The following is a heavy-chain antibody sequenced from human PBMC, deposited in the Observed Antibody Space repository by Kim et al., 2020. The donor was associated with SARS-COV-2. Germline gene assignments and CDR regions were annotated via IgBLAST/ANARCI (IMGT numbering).Heavy chain of an antibody. V-gene: IGHV3-74*01. CDR2: INPDGRST. CDR3: ARGNYYVMDV. J-gene: IGHJ6*02. CDR1: GFTFSSFG. Sequence: GGSLRLSCAASGFTFSSFGMHWVRQDPGKGLVCVSRINPDGRSTSYADSVKGRFTISRDNAKNTLHLQMNSLRAEDTAVYFCARGNYYVMDVCGQGTTITVS.